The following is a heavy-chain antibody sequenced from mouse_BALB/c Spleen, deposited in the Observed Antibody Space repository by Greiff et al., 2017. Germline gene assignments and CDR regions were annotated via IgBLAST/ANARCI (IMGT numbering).Heavy chain of an antibody. Sequence: EVHLVESGGGLVKPGGSLKLSCAASGFTFSDYYMYWVRQTPEKRLEWVATISDGGSYTYYPDSVKGRFTISRDNAKNNLYLQMSSLKSEDTAMYYCARGDYYGPAWFAYWGQGTLVTVSA. CDR1: GFTFSDYY. D-gene: IGHD1-1*01. V-gene: IGHV5-4*02. CDR2: ISDGGSYT. CDR3: ARGDYYGPAWFAY. J-gene: IGHJ3*01.